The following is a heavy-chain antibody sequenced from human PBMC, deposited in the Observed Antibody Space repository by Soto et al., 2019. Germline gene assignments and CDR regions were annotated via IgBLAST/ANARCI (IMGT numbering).Heavy chain of an antibody. J-gene: IGHJ4*02. D-gene: IGHD6-19*01. CDR3: ARTTAVAGTPEFDY. V-gene: IGHV3-30-3*01. CDR2: ISYDGSSK. CDR1: GFTFSSFS. Sequence: LRLSCVASGFTFSSFSLHWVRQAPGKGLEWLALISYDGSSKYNADSVKGRFTISRENSNNTLYLQLSSLRPEDTAVYYCARTTAVAGTPEFDYWGQG.